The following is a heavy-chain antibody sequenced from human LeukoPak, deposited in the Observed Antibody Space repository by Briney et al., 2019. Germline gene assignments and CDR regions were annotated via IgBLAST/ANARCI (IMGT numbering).Heavy chain of an antibody. Sequence: ASVKVSCKASGYTFTSYYMHWVRQAPGQGLEWMGIVNPSGGSTNYAQKFQGRVTITADESTSTAYMELSSLRSEDTAVYYCAREGGVAYGMDVWGQGTTVTVSS. CDR3: AREGGVAYGMDV. CDR2: VNPSGGST. D-gene: IGHD5-12*01. V-gene: IGHV1-46*01. CDR1: GYTFTSYY. J-gene: IGHJ6*01.